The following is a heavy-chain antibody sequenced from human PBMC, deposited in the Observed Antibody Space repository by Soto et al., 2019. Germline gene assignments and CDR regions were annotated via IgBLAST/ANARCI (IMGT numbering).Heavy chain of an antibody. J-gene: IGHJ4*02. CDR3: ARVAAPGMSY. V-gene: IGHV4-30-4*01. CDR1: GGSISSGDYY. D-gene: IGHD6-13*01. Sequence: GPGPGKTSETLSLTCTVSGGSISSGDYYWSWIRQPPGKGLDLIPYIYYSGSPYYNPSLKSRVTISVDTSKNQFSLKLSSVTAAATAVYSCARVAAPGMSYWGQGTPVSVSS. CDR2: IYYSGSP.